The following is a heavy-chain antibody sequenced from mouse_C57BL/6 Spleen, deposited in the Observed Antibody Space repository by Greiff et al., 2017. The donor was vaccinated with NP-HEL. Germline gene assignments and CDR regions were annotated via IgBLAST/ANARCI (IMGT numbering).Heavy chain of an antibody. CDR3: ARSNDGYYDYAMDY. V-gene: IGHV1-61*01. D-gene: IGHD2-3*01. J-gene: IGHJ4*01. CDR2: IYPSDSET. Sequence: VQLQQPGAELVRPGSSVKLSCKASGYTFTSYWMDWVKQRPGQGLEWIGNIYPSDSETHYNQKFKDKATLTVDKSSSTAYMQLSSLTSEDSAVYYCARSNDGYYDYAMDYWGQGTSVTVSS. CDR1: GYTFTSYW.